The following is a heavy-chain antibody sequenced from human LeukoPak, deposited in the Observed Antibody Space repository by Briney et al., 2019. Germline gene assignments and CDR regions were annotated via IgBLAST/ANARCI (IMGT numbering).Heavy chain of an antibody. CDR3: ARITTVVTRHDAFDI. D-gene: IGHD4-23*01. J-gene: IGHJ3*02. Sequence: GESLKISCKGSGYSFTSYWIGWVRQMPGKGLEWMGIIYPGDSDTRYSPSFQGRVTISADKSISTAYLQWSSLKASDTAMYYCARITTVVTRHDAFDIWGQGAMVTVSS. V-gene: IGHV5-51*01. CDR1: GYSFTSYW. CDR2: IYPGDSDT.